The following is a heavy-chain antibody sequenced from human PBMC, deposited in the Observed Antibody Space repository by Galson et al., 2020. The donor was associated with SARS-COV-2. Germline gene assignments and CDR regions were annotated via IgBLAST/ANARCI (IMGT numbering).Heavy chain of an antibody. CDR3: ARKRRAGWFGEFNWFDP. D-gene: IGHD3-10*01. J-gene: IGHJ5*02. Sequence: ASVKVSCKASGYTFTSYGISWVRQAPGQGLEWMGWISAYNGNTNYAQKLQGRVTMTTDTSTSTAYMELRSLRSDDTAVYYCARKRRAGWFGEFNWFDPWGQGTLVTVSS. V-gene: IGHV1-18*01. CDR2: ISAYNGNT. CDR1: GYTFTSYG.